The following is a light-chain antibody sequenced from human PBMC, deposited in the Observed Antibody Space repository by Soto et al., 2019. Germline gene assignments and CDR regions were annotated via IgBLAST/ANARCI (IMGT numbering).Light chain of an antibody. CDR3: GTWDSSLSAFV. Sequence: QPVLTQPPSVSAAPGQKVTISCSGSSSNIGNNYVSWYQQLPGTAPKLLIYDNNKRPSGIPDRFSGSKSGTSATLGITGLQTGDEADCYCGTWDSSLSAFVFGTGTKLTVL. CDR2: DNN. CDR1: SSNIGNNY. J-gene: IGLJ1*01. V-gene: IGLV1-51*01.